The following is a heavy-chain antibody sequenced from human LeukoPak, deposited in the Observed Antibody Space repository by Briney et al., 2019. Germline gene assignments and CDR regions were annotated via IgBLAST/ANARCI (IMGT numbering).Heavy chain of an antibody. CDR2: ISYDGSNK. J-gene: IGHJ4*02. Sequence: GRSLRLSCAASGFTFSSYAMHWVRQAPGKGLEWVAVISYDGSNKYYADSVKGRFTISRGNSKNTLYLQMNSLRAEDTAVYYCARGGYSGYDYVHYWGQGTLVTVSS. CDR3: ARGGYSGYDYVHY. V-gene: IGHV3-30-3*01. D-gene: IGHD5-12*01. CDR1: GFTFSSYA.